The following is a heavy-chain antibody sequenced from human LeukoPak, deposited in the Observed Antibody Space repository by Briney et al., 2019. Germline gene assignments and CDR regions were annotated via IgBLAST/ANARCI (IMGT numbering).Heavy chain of an antibody. D-gene: IGHD1-7*01. Sequence: PSETLSLTCAVYGGSFSHYYWSWIRQSPGMGLEWIGEINDSGTINYNPSLMSRVTISVDKSKNQFSLKLGSATAADTAVYYCARRWNYGRNYYIDVWGKGATVSVSS. CDR3: ARRWNYGRNYYIDV. CDR2: INDSGTI. V-gene: IGHV4-34*01. CDR1: GGSFSHYY. J-gene: IGHJ6*03.